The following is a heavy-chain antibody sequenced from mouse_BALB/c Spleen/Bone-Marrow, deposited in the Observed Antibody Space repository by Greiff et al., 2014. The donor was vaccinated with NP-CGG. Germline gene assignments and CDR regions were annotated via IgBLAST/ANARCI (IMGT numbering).Heavy chain of an antibody. V-gene: IGHV1-69*01. D-gene: IGHD2-14*01. J-gene: IGHJ3*01. Sequence: QVQLQQPGAELVMPGASVKMSCRASGYTFTDYWMHWVMQRPGQGLEWIGAIDTSDSYISYNQKFKGKATLTVDESSSTAYMQLSSLTSEDSAVYHCARSDYRYDPLANWGQGTLVTVSA. CDR2: IDTSDSYI. CDR1: GYTFTDYW. CDR3: ARSDYRYDPLAN.